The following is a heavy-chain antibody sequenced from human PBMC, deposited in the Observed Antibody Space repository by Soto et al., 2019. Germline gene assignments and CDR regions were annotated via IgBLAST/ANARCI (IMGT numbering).Heavy chain of an antibody. V-gene: IGHV3-15*07. CDR1: GFTFSNAW. Sequence: EVQLVESGGGLVKPGGSLRLYCAASGFTFSNAWMNWVRQAPGKGLEWVGRIKSKTDGGTTDYAAPVKGRFTISRDDSKNTLYLQMNSLKTEDTAVYYCTTGFTRLAAFDFWGQGTMVTVSS. D-gene: IGHD6-6*01. CDR2: IKSKTDGGTT. CDR3: TTGFTRLAAFDF. J-gene: IGHJ3*01.